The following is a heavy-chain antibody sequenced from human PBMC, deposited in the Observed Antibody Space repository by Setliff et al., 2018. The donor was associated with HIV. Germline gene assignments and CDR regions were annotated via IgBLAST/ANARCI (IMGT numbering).Heavy chain of an antibody. J-gene: IGHJ4*02. CDR3: ARWCAAAGCYPAIYHFDS. V-gene: IGHV1-69*10. Sequence: ASVKVSCKASGGTFSSYAISWVRQAPGQGPEWMGGIIPMYGVTNYAQKFQGRVTITRDTSASTAYMELSSLRSEDTAVYYCARWCAAAGCYPAIYHFDSWGQGTLVTVSS. CDR2: IIPMYGVT. D-gene: IGHD2-2*01. CDR1: GGTFSSYA.